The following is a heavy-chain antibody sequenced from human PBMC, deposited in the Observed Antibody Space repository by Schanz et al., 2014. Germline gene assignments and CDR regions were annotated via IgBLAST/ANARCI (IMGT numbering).Heavy chain of an antibody. CDR3: ARDSRPKYDFLTAYYSIDY. V-gene: IGHV3-21*01. D-gene: IGHD3-9*01. J-gene: IGHJ4*02. CDR2: ISSSGSYI. CDR1: GFTFNSYA. Sequence: EVQLVESGGGLVQPGGSLRLSCAASGFTFNSYAMTWVRQAPGKGLEWVSSISSSGSYIHYADSVKGRFTISRDNAKNTLYLQMNSLRAEDTAVYYCARDSRPKYDFLTAYYSIDYWGQGTLVTVSS.